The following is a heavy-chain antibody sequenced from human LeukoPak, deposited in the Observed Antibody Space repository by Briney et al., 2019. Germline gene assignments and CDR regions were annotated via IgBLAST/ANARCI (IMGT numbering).Heavy chain of an antibody. CDR1: GYTFTSYD. D-gene: IGHD2-21*02. V-gene: IGHV1-2*02. J-gene: IGHJ6*03. CDR2: INPNSGGT. Sequence: ASVKVSCKASGYTFTSYDINWVRQAPGQGLEWMGWINPNSGGTNYAQKFQGRVTMTRDTSISTAYMELSSLRPDDTAVYSCARGVTARGFYYYMDIWGNGTTVTISS. CDR3: ARGVTARGFYYYMDI.